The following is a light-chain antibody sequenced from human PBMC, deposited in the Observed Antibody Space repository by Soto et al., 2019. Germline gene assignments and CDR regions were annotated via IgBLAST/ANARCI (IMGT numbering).Light chain of an antibody. J-gene: IGLJ1*01. V-gene: IGLV2-14*01. CDR3: SSYRSTSNYV. CDR1: SSDVGAYNY. CDR2: EVS. Sequence: SALTQPASVSGSPGRSITIACTGTSSDVGAYNYVSWFQQHPDKVPKLIIYEVSNRPSGVSSRFSGSKSGNTASLTISGLQAEDEADYYCSSYRSTSNYVFGSGTKVTVL.